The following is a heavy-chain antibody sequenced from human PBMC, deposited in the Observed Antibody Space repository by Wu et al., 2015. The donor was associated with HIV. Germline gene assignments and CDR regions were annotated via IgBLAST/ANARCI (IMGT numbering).Heavy chain of an antibody. CDR2: SSPYNGNT. D-gene: IGHD2-15*01. Sequence: QVQLVQSGAEVKKPGASVKVSCKASGYTFNTYGISWVRQAPGQGLEWMGWSSPYNGNTNYVQKLQGRVTISTDTSTSTAYMELRSLRPDDTAVYYCARDRECSGGSCYRIAFDIWGQGTMVTVSS. CDR3: ARDRECSGGSCYRIAFDI. V-gene: IGHV1-18*01. CDR1: GYTFNTYG. J-gene: IGHJ3*02.